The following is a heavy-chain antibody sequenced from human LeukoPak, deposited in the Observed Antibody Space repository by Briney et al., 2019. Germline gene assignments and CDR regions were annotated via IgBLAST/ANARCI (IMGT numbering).Heavy chain of an antibody. J-gene: IGHJ5*02. CDR2: INSDGINT. CDR3: ARDLGQYYDTSDNWFDP. D-gene: IGHD3-22*01. CDR1: GFTFSSCS. Sequence: GGSLRLSCAASGFTFSSCSMNWVRQAPGKGRVWVSRINSDGINTSYADSVKGRFTISRDNAKNTLNLQMNSLRAEDTAVYYCARDLGQYYDTSDNWFDPWGQGTLVTVSS. V-gene: IGHV3-74*01.